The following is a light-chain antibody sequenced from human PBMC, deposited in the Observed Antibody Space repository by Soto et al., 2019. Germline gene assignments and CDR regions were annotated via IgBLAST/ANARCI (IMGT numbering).Light chain of an antibody. Sequence: EIVMTQSPSTLSVSPGERATLSCRASQTVSSRLAWYQQKPGQAPRLLIYAASTRPTGISARFSGSGSGTEFTITIISMQSEDVVVYYCQQYNDWSPWTFGQGTKVEIK. CDR1: QTVSSR. J-gene: IGKJ1*01. CDR2: AAS. V-gene: IGKV3-15*01. CDR3: QQYNDWSPWT.